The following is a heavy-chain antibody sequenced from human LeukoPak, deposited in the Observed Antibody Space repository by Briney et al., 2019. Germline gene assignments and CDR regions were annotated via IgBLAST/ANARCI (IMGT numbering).Heavy chain of an antibody. V-gene: IGHV4-39*01. Sequence: SETLSLTCTVSGGSISSYYWGWIRQAPGKGLEWIGSIYYSGNTYYNPSLKSRVAISVDTSKEQFSLMLSSVTAADTAVYYCAGHPRSGSYWSDWGQGTLVIVSS. CDR1: GGSISSYY. J-gene: IGHJ4*02. CDR2: IYYSGNT. CDR3: AGHPRSGSYWSD. D-gene: IGHD1-26*01.